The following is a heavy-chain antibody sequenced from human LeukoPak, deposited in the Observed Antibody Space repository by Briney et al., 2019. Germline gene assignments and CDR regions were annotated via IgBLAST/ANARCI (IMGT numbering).Heavy chain of an antibody. D-gene: IGHD6-19*01. CDR3: ARPGSGWYFDY. CDR1: GFTFSSYA. CDR2: ISYDGSNK. V-gene: IGHV3-30-3*01. Sequence: PGGSLRLSCAASGFTFSSYAMHWVRQAPGKGLEWVAVISYDGSNKYYADSVKGRFTISRDNSKNTLYLQMNSLRAEDTAVYYCARPGSGWYFDYWGQGTLVTVSS. J-gene: IGHJ4*02.